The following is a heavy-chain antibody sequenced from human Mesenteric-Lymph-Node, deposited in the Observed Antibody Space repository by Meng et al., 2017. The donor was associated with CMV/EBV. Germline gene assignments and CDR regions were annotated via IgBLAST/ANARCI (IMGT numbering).Heavy chain of an antibody. D-gene: IGHD3-10*01. J-gene: IGHJ5*02. CDR2: INSDGSKI. Sequence: GESLKISCVASGFTFDTYWMQWVRQVPGKGLMWLSHINSDGSKIGYADSVKGRFTISRDNAKNSLYLQMNSLRAEDTAVYYCARGLLRRGGWFDPWGQGTLVTVSS. CDR1: GFTFDTYW. V-gene: IGHV3-74*01. CDR3: ARGLLRRGGWFDP.